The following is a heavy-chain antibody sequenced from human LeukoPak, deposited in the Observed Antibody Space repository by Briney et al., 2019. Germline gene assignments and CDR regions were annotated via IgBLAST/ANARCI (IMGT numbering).Heavy chain of an antibody. CDR3: ARVSRGLPDY. J-gene: IGHJ4*02. CDR1: GGSISSYY. D-gene: IGHD5-18*01. CDR2: IYYSGST. Sequence: SETLSLPSTVSGGSISSYYWSWIRQPPGKGLEWIGYIYYSGSTNYNPSLKSRVTISVDTSKNQFSLKLSSVTAADTAVYYCARVSRGLPDYWGQGTLVTVSS. V-gene: IGHV4-59*01.